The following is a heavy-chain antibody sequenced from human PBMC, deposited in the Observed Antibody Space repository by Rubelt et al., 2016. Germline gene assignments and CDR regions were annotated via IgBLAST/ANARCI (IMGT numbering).Heavy chain of an antibody. CDR2: ISAYNGNT. V-gene: IGHV1-18*01. J-gene: IGHJ4*02. Sequence: QVQLVQSGAEVKKPGASVKVSCKASGYTFTSYGISWVRQAPGQGLEWMGWISAYNGNTNYAQKLQGRVTMTTGTSTSIADMELRSLRADDTAVYDGAGGGITGTTAVDYWGQGTLVTVSS. D-gene: IGHD1-20*01. CDR3: AGGGITGTTAVDY. CDR1: GYTFTSYG.